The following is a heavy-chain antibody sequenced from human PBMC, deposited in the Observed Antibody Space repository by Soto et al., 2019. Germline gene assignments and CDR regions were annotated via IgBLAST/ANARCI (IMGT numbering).Heavy chain of an antibody. Sequence: QVQLVESGGGVVQPGRSLRLSCAASGFTFSSYGMHWVRQAPGKGLESVAVISYDGSNKYYTDSVKGRFTISRDNSKNTLYLLMNSLRAEDTAVYYCAKAYGGLYYYYGMDVWGQGTTVTVSS. D-gene: IGHD4-17*01. V-gene: IGHV3-30*18. CDR3: AKAYGGLYYYYGMDV. CDR1: GFTFSSYG. J-gene: IGHJ6*02. CDR2: ISYDGSNK.